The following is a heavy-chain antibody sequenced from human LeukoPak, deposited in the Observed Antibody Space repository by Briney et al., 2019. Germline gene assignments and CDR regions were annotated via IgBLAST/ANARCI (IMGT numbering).Heavy chain of an antibody. CDR2: ISSNGGST. CDR3: AKEVLAVAGTGNWFDP. D-gene: IGHD6-19*01. CDR1: GFTFSSFA. J-gene: IGHJ5*02. V-gene: IGHV3-23*01. Sequence: PGGSLRLSCAASGFTFSSFAMDWVRQAPGKGLEWVSAISSNGGSTYYADYVKGRFIISRVNSRNTLYLQMNSLRVEDTAVYYCAKEVLAVAGTGNWFDPWGQGTLVTVSS.